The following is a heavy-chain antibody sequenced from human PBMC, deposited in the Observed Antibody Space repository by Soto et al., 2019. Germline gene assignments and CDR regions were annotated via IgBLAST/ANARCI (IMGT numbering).Heavy chain of an antibody. J-gene: IGHJ5*02. Sequence: QVQLQQWGAGLLKPSETLSLTCAVYGGSFSGYYWSWIRQPPGKGLVWIGEIKDSGSTNYTPSPKIRFTLSVDTSKNQFALKLSAVTAADTAVYYCARGRGGSGYYYGWFDPWGQGTLVTVSS. D-gene: IGHD3-22*01. CDR3: ARGRGGSGYYYGWFDP. CDR1: GGSFSGYY. CDR2: IKDSGST. V-gene: IGHV4-34*01.